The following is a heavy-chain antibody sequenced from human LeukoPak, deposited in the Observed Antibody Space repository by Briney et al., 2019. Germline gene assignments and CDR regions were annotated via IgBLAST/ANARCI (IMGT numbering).Heavy chain of an antibody. CDR1: GFTFSSNY. D-gene: IGHD1-26*01. J-gene: IGHJ4*02. V-gene: IGHV3-66*01. Sequence: GGSLRLSCAASGFTFSSNYMSWVRQAPGKGLEWVSVIYSGGSTYYADSVKGRFTISRDNSKNTLYLQMNSLRAEDTAVYYCARGALSVGPVDYWGQGTLVTVSS. CDR3: ARGALSVGPVDY. CDR2: IYSGGST.